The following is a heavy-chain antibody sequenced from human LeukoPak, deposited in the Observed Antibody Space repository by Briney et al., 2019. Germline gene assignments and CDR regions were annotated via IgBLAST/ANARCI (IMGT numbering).Heavy chain of an antibody. Sequence: GASVKVSCKASGYTFTGYYMHWVRQAPGQGLEWMGWINPNSGGTNYAQKFRGRVTMTRDTSITTAYMELSRLRSDDTAVYYCARGSTSCYKCDYYYYMDVWGKGTTVTVSS. J-gene: IGHJ6*03. CDR2: INPNSGGT. D-gene: IGHD2-2*01. V-gene: IGHV1-2*02. CDR1: GYTFTGYY. CDR3: ARGSTSCYKCDYYYYMDV.